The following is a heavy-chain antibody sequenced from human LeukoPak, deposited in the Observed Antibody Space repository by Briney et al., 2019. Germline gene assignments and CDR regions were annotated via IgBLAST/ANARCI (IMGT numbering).Heavy chain of an antibody. Sequence: GGSLRLSCAASGFTFDDYAMHWVRQVPGKGLEWVSGISWNSGRIGYVDSVKGRFTISRDNAKNSLYLQMNSLRAEDTAFYYCAKGIVGALDGYFDYWGQGTLVTVSS. CDR2: ISWNSGRI. V-gene: IGHV3-9*01. CDR3: AKGIVGALDGYFDY. D-gene: IGHD1-26*01. CDR1: GFTFDDYA. J-gene: IGHJ4*02.